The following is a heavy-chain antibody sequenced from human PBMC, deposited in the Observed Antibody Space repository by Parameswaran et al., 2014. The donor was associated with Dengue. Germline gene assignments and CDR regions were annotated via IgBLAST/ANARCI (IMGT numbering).Heavy chain of an antibody. D-gene: IGHD3-3*01. Sequence: WVRQAPGQRLEWIGWIVVGSGNTNYAQKFQERVTITRDMSTSTAYMELSSLRSEGTAVYYCAADLYYDFWSGYYRLWGGGYYYGMDVWGQGTTVTVSS. J-gene: IGHJ6*02. V-gene: IGHV1-58*01. CDR2: IVVGSGNT. CDR3: AADLYYDFWSGYYRLWGGGYYYGMDV.